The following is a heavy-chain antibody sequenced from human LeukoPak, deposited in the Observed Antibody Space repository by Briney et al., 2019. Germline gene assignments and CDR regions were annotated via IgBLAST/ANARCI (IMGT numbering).Heavy chain of an antibody. Sequence: PGGSLRLSCAASGFTFSIYSMNWVRQAPGKGLEWVSYITSDRRTISYADPVKGRFTISRDNDKRILYLQMDSLRAGDTAIYYCARSTSGTFDYWGQGMLVTVSS. V-gene: IGHV3-48*01. J-gene: IGHJ4*02. CDR2: ITSDRRTI. D-gene: IGHD6-13*01. CDR1: GFTFSIYS. CDR3: ARSTSGTFDY.